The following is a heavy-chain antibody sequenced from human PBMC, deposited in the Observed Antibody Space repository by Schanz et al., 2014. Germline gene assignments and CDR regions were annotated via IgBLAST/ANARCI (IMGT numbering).Heavy chain of an antibody. CDR2: VNPSVRGT. CDR3: AGAFDSSGKYFDY. D-gene: IGHD6-19*01. J-gene: IGHJ4*02. V-gene: IGHV1-46*03. Sequence: QVQLVQSGTQVKKPGASVKVSCKASGYTLSAYSLHWVRQAPGQGLEWMGIVNPSVRGTHFAREFQGRLTVTRDTSTSTVYMELSGLRSEDTAVYYCAGAFDSSGKYFDYWGQGTLVTVSS. CDR1: GYTLSAYS.